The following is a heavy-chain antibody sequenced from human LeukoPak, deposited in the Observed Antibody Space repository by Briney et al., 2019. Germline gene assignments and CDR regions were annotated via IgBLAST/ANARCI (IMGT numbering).Heavy chain of an antibody. CDR1: GGTFSSYT. D-gene: IGHD6-19*01. J-gene: IGHJ5*02. V-gene: IGHV1-69*02. CDR2: IIPILGIA. CDR3: ARSSGWSLNWFDP. Sequence: SVKVSCKASGGTFSSYTISCVRQAPGQGLEWMGRIIPILGIANYAQKFQGRVTITADKSTSTAYMELSSLRSEDTAVYYCARSSGWSLNWFDPWGQGTLVTVSS.